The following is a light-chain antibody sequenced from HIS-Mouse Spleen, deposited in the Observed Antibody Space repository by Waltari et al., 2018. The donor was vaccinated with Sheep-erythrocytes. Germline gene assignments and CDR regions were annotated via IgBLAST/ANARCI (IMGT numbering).Light chain of an antibody. CDR2: INN. V-gene: IGLV1-44*01. CDR1: SSNIGRNA. Sequence: QSVLTQPPSASGTPGQRVTISFSGSSSNIGRNAVHWYQQLPGTAPKLLIYINNQRPSWVPDRFSGSKSGTSASLAISGLQSEDEADYYCAAWDDSLNGYVFGTGTKVTVL. J-gene: IGLJ1*01. CDR3: AAWDDSLNGYV.